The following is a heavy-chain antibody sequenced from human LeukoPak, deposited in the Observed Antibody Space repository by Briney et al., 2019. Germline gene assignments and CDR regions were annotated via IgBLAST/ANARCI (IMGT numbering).Heavy chain of an antibody. CDR2: INPNSGGK. Sequence: GASVKVSCKASGYTFTSYGISWVRPAPGQGLEWMGWINPNSGGKNYAQNFQGRVTMTRDTSISTAYMELSRLRSDDTAVYYCARVRAAAGTFDYWGQGTLVTVSS. D-gene: IGHD6-13*01. CDR1: GYTFTSYG. V-gene: IGHV1-2*02. J-gene: IGHJ4*02. CDR3: ARVRAAAGTFDY.